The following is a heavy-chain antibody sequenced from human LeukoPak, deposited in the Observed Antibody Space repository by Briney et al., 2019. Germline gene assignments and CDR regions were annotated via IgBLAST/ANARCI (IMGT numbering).Heavy chain of an antibody. CDR2: IKDDGSEK. V-gene: IGHV3-7*01. D-gene: IGHD3-10*01. CDR1: AFTFSSYW. CDR3: SRIKEYGFDI. J-gene: IGHJ3*02. Sequence: PGGSLRLSCAGSAFTFSSYWRSWVRQAPGKGPEWVANIKDDGSEKYYLDSVKGRFTISRDNAKNSLYLQMNSLRAEDTAVYSCSRIKEYGFDIWGQGTMVTVSS.